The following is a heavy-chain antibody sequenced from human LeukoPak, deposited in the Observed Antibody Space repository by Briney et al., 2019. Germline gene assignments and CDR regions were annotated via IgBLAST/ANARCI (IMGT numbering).Heavy chain of an antibody. V-gene: IGHV4-59*11. CDR1: DGSIRSHY. CDR3: ARDLGYSYGNADAFDI. D-gene: IGHD5-18*01. J-gene: IGHJ3*02. CDR2: IHPSGST. Sequence: PSETLSLTCSVSDGSIRSHYWSWIRQPPGKRLEWIGYIHPSGSTDYNPSLKSRVTISVDTSKNQFSLKLSSVTAADTAVYYCARDLGYSYGNADAFDIWGQGTMVTVSS.